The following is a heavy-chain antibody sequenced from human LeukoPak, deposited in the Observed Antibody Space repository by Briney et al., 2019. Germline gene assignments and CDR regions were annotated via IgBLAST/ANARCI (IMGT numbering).Heavy chain of an antibody. CDR1: GGSVNNYY. CDR2: IYYSGST. J-gene: IGHJ4*02. CDR3: ARVQGSSGYYRH. D-gene: IGHD3-22*01. V-gene: IGHV4-59*02. Sequence: SETLSLTCTVSGGSVNNYYWSWIRQPPGKGLEWIRYIYYSGSTNYNPSLKSRVTVSVDTSKNQFSLKLTSVTAADTAVYYCARVQGSSGYYRHWGQGTLVTVSS.